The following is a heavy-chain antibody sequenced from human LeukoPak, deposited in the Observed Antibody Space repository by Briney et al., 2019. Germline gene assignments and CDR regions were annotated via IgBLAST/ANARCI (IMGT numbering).Heavy chain of an antibody. Sequence: PGGSLRLSCAASGFTFSSYTMNCVRQAPGKGLEWVSSISSSSSYIYYADSVKDRFTISRDNAKNSLYLQMNSLRAEDTAVYYCARDGKADYYGSGNPPRYWYFDLWGRGTLVTVSS. J-gene: IGHJ2*01. CDR1: GFTFSSYT. V-gene: IGHV3-21*01. CDR2: ISSSSSYI. CDR3: ARDGKADYYGSGNPPRYWYFDL. D-gene: IGHD3-10*01.